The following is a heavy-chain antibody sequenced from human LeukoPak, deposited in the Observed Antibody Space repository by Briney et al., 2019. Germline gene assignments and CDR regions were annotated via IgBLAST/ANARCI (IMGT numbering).Heavy chain of an antibody. V-gene: IGHV7-4-1*02. CDR2: INTNTGNP. Sequence: ASVKVSCKASGGTFSSYAISWVRQAPGQGLEWMGWINTNTGNPTYAQGFTGRFVFSLDTSVSTAYLQISSLKAEDTAVYYCARFDYDILTGLLDYWGQGTLVTVSS. J-gene: IGHJ4*02. CDR3: ARFDYDILTGLLDY. CDR1: GGTFSSYA. D-gene: IGHD3-9*01.